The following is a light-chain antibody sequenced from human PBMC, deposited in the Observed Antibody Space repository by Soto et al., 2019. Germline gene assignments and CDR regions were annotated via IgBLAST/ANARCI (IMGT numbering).Light chain of an antibody. CDR1: QSISSN. CDR2: GAS. J-gene: IGKJ4*01. CDR3: QQYSHWPLT. V-gene: IGKV3-15*01. Sequence: EIVMTQSPATLSVSPGERATLSCRASQSISSNLAWYQQKPGQSPRLLISGASARATGIPARFSGSGSGTEFTLSISSLQSEDFAVYYCQQYSHWPLTFGGGTK.